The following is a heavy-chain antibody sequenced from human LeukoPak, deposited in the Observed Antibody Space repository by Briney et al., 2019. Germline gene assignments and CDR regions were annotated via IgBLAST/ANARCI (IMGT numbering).Heavy chain of an antibody. CDR1: GFTFSSHA. D-gene: IGHD5-18*01. CDR3: ARDRRYSYVDY. Sequence: GGSLRLSCAASGFTFSSHAMHCVRQAPGKGLEWVAVISYDGSNKYYADSVKGRFTISRDNSKNTLYLQMNSLRAEDTAVYYCARDRRYSYVDYWGQGTLVTVSS. V-gene: IGHV3-30-3*01. J-gene: IGHJ4*02. CDR2: ISYDGSNK.